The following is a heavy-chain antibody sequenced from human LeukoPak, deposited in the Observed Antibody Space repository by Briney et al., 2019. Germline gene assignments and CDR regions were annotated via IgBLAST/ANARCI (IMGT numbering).Heavy chain of an antibody. Sequence: GGSLRLSCADSGFTFSNYAMHWVRQAPGKGLEWVAVISYDGSNKYYADSVKGRFTISRDNSKNTLYLQMNSLRAEDTAVYYCARDPIGYYYGMDVWGQGTTVTVSS. V-gene: IGHV3-30-3*01. CDR2: ISYDGSNK. J-gene: IGHJ6*02. CDR3: ARDPIGYYYGMDV. CDR1: GFTFSNYA. D-gene: IGHD2/OR15-2a*01.